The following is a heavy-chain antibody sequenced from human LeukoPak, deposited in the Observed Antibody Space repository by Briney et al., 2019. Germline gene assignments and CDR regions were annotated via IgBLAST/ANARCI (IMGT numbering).Heavy chain of an antibody. V-gene: IGHV4-30-2*01. CDR2: SYHSGST. Sequence: SQTLSLTCAVSGGSISSGGYSWSWIRQPPGKGLEWIGYSYHSGSTYYNPSLKSRVTISVDRSKNQFSLKLSSVTAADTAVYYCARALPAAAFDIWGQGTMVTVSS. CDR3: ARALPAAAFDI. D-gene: IGHD2-2*01. J-gene: IGHJ3*02. CDR1: GGSISSGGYS.